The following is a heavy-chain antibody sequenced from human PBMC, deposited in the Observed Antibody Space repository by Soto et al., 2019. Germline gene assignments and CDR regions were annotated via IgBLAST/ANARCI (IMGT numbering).Heavy chain of an antibody. J-gene: IGHJ5*02. Sequence: QVQLVQSGAEVKKPGASVKVSCKASGYTFTSYDISWVRQAPGQGLEWMGWISTYSGNTNYAQKFRGRVTMTTDTSPGTAYMELRSLRSDDTAVYYCAREATDGWFDPWGQGTLVTVSS. CDR1: GYTFTSYD. CDR2: ISTYSGNT. V-gene: IGHV1-18*01. CDR3: AREATDGWFDP.